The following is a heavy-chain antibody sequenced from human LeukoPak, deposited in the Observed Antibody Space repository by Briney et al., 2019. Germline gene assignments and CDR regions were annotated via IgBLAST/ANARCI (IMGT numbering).Heavy chain of an antibody. CDR2: IKSKTDGGTT. CDR1: GFTFNTYG. CDR3: TTIIAAAGKVDY. Sequence: PGGSLRLSCAASGFTFNTYGMSWVRQAPGKGLEWVGRIKSKTDGGTTDYAAPVKGRFTISRDDSKNTAYLQMNSLKTEDTAVYYCTTIIAAAGKVDYWGQGTLVTVSS. V-gene: IGHV3-15*01. D-gene: IGHD6-13*01. J-gene: IGHJ4*02.